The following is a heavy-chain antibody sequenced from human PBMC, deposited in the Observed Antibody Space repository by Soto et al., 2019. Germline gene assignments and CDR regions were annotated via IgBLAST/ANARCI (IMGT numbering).Heavy chain of an antibody. Sequence: SETLSLTCAVYGGSFSGYYWSWIRQPPGKGLEWIGEVNHSGSTNYNPSLKSRVTISVDTSKNQFSLKLSSVTAADTAVYYCARAGNKGDGYKTDYWGQGTLVTVSS. CDR1: GGSFSGYY. V-gene: IGHV4-34*01. D-gene: IGHD5-12*01. CDR3: ARAGNKGDGYKTDY. J-gene: IGHJ4*02. CDR2: VNHSGST.